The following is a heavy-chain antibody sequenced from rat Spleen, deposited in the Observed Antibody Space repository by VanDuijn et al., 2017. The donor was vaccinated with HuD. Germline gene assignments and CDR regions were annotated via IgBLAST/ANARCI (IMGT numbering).Heavy chain of an antibody. J-gene: IGHJ2*01. CDR3: ASLLQWYFDY. D-gene: IGHD1-1*01. CDR2: ISYDGSST. V-gene: IGHV5-7*01. CDR1: GFTFSDYN. Sequence: EVQLVESDGGLVQPGRSLKLSCAASGFTFSDYNMAWVRQAPKKGLEWVATISYDGSSTYYRDSVKGRFTISRDNAKSTLYLQMDSLRSEDTATYYCASLLQWYFDYWGQGVMVTVSS.